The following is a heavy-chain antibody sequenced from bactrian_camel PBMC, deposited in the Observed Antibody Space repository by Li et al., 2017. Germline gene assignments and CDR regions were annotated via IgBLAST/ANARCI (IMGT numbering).Heavy chain of an antibody. CDR1: GYTNC. V-gene: IGHV3S60*01. CDR2: LSPSGSMT. J-gene: IGHJ6*01. Sequence: HVQLVESGGGSVQAGGSLRLACEVSGYTNCMAWFHQAPGKEREGVASLSPSGSMTAYADSVKGRFTISRDNAKKTVYLQMNSLKPEDSAMYYCAAHDFFCAYDAARPSGPRAPDFGHWGQGTQVTVS. CDR3: AAHDFFCAYDAARPSGPRAPDFGH. D-gene: IGHD1*01.